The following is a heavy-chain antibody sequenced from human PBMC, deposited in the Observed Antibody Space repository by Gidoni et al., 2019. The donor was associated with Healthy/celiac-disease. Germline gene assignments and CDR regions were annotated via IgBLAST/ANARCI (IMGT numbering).Heavy chain of an antibody. CDR1: GGSISSSSYS. Sequence: QLQLQESGPGLVKPSETLSLTCTVSGGSISSSSYSWGWIRQPPGKGLEWIGSIYYSGSTYYNPSLKSRVTISVDTSKNQFSLKLSSVTAADTAVYYCARRGYYYDSSGTDHFDYWVQGTLVTVSS. J-gene: IGHJ4*02. CDR2: IYYSGST. V-gene: IGHV4-39*01. D-gene: IGHD3-22*01. CDR3: ARRGYYYDSSGTDHFDY.